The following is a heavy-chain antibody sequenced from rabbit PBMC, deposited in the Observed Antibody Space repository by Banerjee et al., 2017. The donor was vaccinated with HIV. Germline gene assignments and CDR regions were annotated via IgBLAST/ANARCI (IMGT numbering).Heavy chain of an antibody. Sequence: QEQLEESGGDLVKPEGSLTLTCTASGFSFSSSDWICWVRQAPGKGLEWIACIYAGSSGSTYYASWAKGRFTISKASWTTVTLQMTSLTAADTASYFCARDLAGVIGWNFNLWGQGTLVTVS. CDR1: GFSFSSSDW. D-gene: IGHD4-1*01. CDR2: IYAGSSGST. V-gene: IGHV1S45*01. CDR3: ARDLAGVIGWNFNL. J-gene: IGHJ4*01.